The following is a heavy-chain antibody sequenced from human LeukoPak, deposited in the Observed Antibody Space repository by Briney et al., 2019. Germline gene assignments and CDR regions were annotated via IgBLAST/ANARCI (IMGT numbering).Heavy chain of an antibody. CDR3: ARGLWFGESNSDY. D-gene: IGHD3-10*01. CDR1: GYSISSGYY. V-gene: IGHV4-38-2*01. J-gene: IGHJ4*02. Sequence: SETLSLTCAVSGYSISSGYYWGWIRQSPGKGLEWIGSIYHSGRTYYNPSLKSRVTISVDTSKNQFSLKVSSVTAADTAVYYCARGLWFGESNSDYWGQGTLVTVSS. CDR2: IYHSGRT.